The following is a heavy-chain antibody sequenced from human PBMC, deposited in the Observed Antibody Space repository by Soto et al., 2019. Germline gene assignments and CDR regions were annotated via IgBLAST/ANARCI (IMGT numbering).Heavy chain of an antibody. D-gene: IGHD3-9*01. CDR3: AKGGGGTGYYNVDY. CDR2: ISWNSGSI. CDR1: GFTFDDYA. V-gene: IGHV3-9*01. J-gene: IGHJ4*02. Sequence: PGGSLRLSCAASGFTFDDYAMHWVRQAPGKGLEWVSGISWNSGSIGYADSVKGRFTISRDNAKNSLYLQMNSLRAEDTALYYCAKGGGGTGYYNVDYWGQGTLVTVS.